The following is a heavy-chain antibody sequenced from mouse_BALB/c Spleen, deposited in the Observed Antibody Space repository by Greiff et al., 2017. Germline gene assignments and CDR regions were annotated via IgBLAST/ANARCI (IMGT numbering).Heavy chain of an antibody. J-gene: IGHJ3*01. CDR3: AREGITTGFAY. D-gene: IGHD2-4*01. Sequence: EVQLKESGPGLVKPSQSLSLTCTVTGYSITSDYAWNWIRQFPGNKLEWMGYISYSGSTSYNPSLKSRISITRDTSKNQFFLQLNSVTTEDTATYYCAREGITTGFAYWGQGTLVTVSA. CDR2: ISYSGST. V-gene: IGHV3-2*02. CDR1: GYSITSDYA.